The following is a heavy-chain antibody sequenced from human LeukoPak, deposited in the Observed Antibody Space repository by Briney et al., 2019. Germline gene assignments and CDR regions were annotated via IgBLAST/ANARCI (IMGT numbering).Heavy chain of an antibody. CDR3: ARTDSSGWYVFDY. Sequence: SETLSLTCTVSGGSISSYYWSWIRQPPGKKLEWIGHIHYSGSTNHNPSLKSRVTISVDTSKNQFSLKLSSVTAADTAVYYCARTDSSGWYVFDYWGQGTLVTVSS. D-gene: IGHD6-19*01. J-gene: IGHJ4*02. CDR2: IHYSGST. V-gene: IGHV4-59*01. CDR1: GGSISSYY.